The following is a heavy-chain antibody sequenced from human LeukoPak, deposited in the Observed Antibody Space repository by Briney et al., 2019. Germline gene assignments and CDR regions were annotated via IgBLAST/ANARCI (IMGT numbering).Heavy chain of an antibody. V-gene: IGHV1-69*13. CDR2: IIPIFGTA. J-gene: IGHJ6*02. D-gene: IGHD2-15*01. CDR1: GGTFSSYA. CDR3: ARGYCSGGSCYHYYYGMDV. Sequence: ASVKVSCKASGGTFSSYAISWVRQAPGQGLEWMGGIIPIFGTANYAQKFQGRVTITADESTSTAYMELSSLRSEDTAVYYCARGYCSGGSCYHYYYGMDVWGQGTTVTVSS.